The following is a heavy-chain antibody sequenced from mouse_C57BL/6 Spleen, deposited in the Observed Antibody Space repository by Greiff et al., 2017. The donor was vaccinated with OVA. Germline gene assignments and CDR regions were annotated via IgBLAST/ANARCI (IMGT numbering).Heavy chain of an antibody. CDR3: ARWVGRDAMDY. J-gene: IGHJ4*01. CDR2: IYPGSGNT. D-gene: IGHD4-1*01. V-gene: IGHV1-76*01. Sequence: QVQLQQSGAELVRPGASVKLSCTASGYTFTDYYINWVKQRPGQGLEWIARIYPGSGNTYYNEKFKGKGTLTAEKPSSTAYMQLSSLTSEDSAVYFCARWVGRDAMDYWGQGTSVTVSS. CDR1: GYTFTDYY.